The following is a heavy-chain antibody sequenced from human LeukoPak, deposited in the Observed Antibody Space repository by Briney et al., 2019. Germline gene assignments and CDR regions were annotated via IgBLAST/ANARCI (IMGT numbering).Heavy chain of an antibody. J-gene: IGHJ3*02. CDR3: ARDTITITFGGVIVMGAFDI. Sequence: ASVKVSCKASGYTFTSYGISWVRQAPGQGLEWMGWISAYNGNTNYAQKLQGRVTMTTDTSTSTAYMELRSLRSDDTAVYYCARDTITITFGGVIVMGAFDIWGQGTMVTVSS. CDR1: GYTFTSYG. V-gene: IGHV1-18*01. D-gene: IGHD3-16*02. CDR2: ISAYNGNT.